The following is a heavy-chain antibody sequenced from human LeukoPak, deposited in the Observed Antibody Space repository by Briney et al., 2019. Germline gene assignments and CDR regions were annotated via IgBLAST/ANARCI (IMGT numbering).Heavy chain of an antibody. V-gene: IGHV3-11*01. D-gene: IGHD3-16*01. Sequence: GGSLRLSCAASGFTFSDYYMSWIRQAPGKGLEWVSYISSSGSTIYFADSVKGRLTISRDNAKNSLYLQMNSLRAEDAAVYYCARVQGGVLGIRYYYYGMDVWGQGTTVTVSS. CDR1: GFTFSDYY. CDR2: ISSSGSTI. J-gene: IGHJ6*02. CDR3: ARVQGGVLGIRYYYYGMDV.